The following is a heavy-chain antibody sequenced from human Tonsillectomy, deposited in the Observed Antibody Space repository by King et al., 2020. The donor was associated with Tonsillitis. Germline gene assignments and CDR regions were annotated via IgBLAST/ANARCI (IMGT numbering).Heavy chain of an antibody. Sequence: VQLVQSGGGLVQPDRSLRLSCAASGFTFDDYAIHWVRQAPGKGLEWVSGISWHSCSIGYADVVKGRFILSRDNAKNSLYLQMYSLRAEDSALYYCAKALGDYYYYYAMDVWGQGTTVTVSS. D-gene: IGHD3-10*01. V-gene: IGHV3-9*01. J-gene: IGHJ6*02. CDR2: ISWHSCSI. CDR3: AKALGDYYYYYAMDV. CDR1: GFTFDDYA.